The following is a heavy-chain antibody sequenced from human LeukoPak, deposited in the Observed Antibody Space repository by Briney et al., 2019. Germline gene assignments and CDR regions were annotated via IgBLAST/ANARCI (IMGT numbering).Heavy chain of an antibody. CDR2: ISSGSSTI. Sequence: AGGSLRLSCTASGFTFSSYSMNWVRQAPGKGLEWVSYISSGSSTIFYADSVRGRFTISRDNAKNSLYLQMNSRRAEDTAVYFCARVSLGRFCSGGSCPNYGMDVWGQGTTVTVSS. CDR3: ARVSLGRFCSGGSCPNYGMDV. V-gene: IGHV3-48*01. D-gene: IGHD2-15*01. CDR1: GFTFSSYS. J-gene: IGHJ6*02.